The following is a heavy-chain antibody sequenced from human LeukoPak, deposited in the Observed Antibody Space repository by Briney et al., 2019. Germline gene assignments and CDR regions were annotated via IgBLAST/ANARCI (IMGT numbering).Heavy chain of an antibody. V-gene: IGHV3-21*01. J-gene: IGHJ4*02. D-gene: IGHD7-27*01. CDR3: ARELYITGEQPLDY. CDR1: GFTFSSYS. CDR2: ISSSSSYI. Sequence: GGSLRLSCAASGFTFSSYSMNWVRQAPGKGLEWVSSISSSSSYIYYADSVKGRFTISRDNAKNTLDLQMNSLRAEDTAVYYCARELYITGEQPLDYWGQGTLVTVSS.